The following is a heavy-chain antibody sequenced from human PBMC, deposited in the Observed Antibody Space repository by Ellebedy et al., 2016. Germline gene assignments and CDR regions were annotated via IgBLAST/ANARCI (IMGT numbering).Heavy chain of an antibody. CDR2: IIPIFGTA. J-gene: IGHJ4*02. Sequence: SVKVSXXASGGIFSSYAISWVRQAPGQGLEWMGGIIPIFGTANYAQKFQGRVTITADESTSTAYMELSSLRSEDTAVYYCARKAMRSTSSPLWYWGQGTLVTVSS. V-gene: IGHV1-69*13. CDR3: ARKAMRSTSSPLWY. D-gene: IGHD2-2*01. CDR1: GGIFSSYA.